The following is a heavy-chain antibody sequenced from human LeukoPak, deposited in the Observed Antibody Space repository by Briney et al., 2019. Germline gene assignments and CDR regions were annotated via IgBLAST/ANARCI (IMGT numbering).Heavy chain of an antibody. J-gene: IGHJ4*02. V-gene: IGHV3-64D*06. D-gene: IGHD4-23*01. Sequence: PGGSLRLSCVASGFTFSSYAMHWVRQAPGKGLECVSAITGDGGRTYYADSVKGRFTISRDNSKNTLYLQMNSLRAEDTAVYYCVKDPFYGGNPLYYFDYWGQGTLVTVSS. CDR2: ITGDGGRT. CDR1: GFTFSSYA. CDR3: VKDPFYGGNPLYYFDY.